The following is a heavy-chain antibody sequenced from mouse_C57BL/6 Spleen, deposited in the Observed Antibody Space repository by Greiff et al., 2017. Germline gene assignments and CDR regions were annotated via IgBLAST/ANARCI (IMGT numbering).Heavy chain of an antibody. CDR1: GYTFTDHT. D-gene: IGHD2-2*01. CDR2: IYTRDGST. CDR3: ARKEWLRRAWFAY. V-gene: IGHV1-78*01. Sequence: QVQLQQSDAELVKPGASVKISCKVSGYTFTDHTIHWMKQRPEQGLEWIGYIYTRDGSTKYNEKFKGKATLTADKSSSTAYMQLNILTSEDSAIYFCARKEWLRRAWFAYWGQGTLVTVSA. J-gene: IGHJ3*01.